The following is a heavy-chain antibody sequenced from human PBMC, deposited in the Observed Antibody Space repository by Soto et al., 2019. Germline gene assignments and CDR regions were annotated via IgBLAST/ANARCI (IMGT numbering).Heavy chain of an antibody. CDR1: GFTFSDYS. D-gene: IGHD3-3*01. J-gene: IGHJ5*02. Sequence: GGSLRLSFAASGFTFSDYSMNWVRQAPGKGLEWVSAISGSGGSTFYADSVKGRFTISRDNSKNTLNLQMNSLRAEDTAVYYCANGRFFEWLLPDNWFDPCGQGTLVTVSS. CDR3: ANGRFFEWLLPDNWFDP. V-gene: IGHV3-23*01. CDR2: ISGSGGST.